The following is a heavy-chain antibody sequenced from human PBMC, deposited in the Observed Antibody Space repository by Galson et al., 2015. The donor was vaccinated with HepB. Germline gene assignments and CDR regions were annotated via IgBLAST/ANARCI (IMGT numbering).Heavy chain of an antibody. CDR2: LTPSGDNT. J-gene: IGHJ4*02. D-gene: IGHD6-19*01. V-gene: IGHV3-23*01. Sequence: SLRLSCAASGFTFSYYAMSWVRQAPAKGLEWISALTPSGDNTYSTDSLKRRFTISRDNSQNTVFLQLDSLRADDTAIYFCAKVFPEKTDGWYRQALYYFDSWGQGTRVTVSS. CDR3: AKVFPEKTDGWYRQALYYFDS. CDR1: GFTFSYYA.